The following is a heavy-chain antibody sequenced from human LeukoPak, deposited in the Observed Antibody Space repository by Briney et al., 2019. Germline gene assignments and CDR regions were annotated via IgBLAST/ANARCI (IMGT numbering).Heavy chain of an antibody. V-gene: IGHV3-23*01. CDR2: ISGSGGST. J-gene: IGHJ4*02. Sequence: PGGSLRLSCAASGFTFSSYAMSWVRQAPGKGLEWVSAISGSGGSTYYADSVKGRFTISRDNSKITLYLQMNSLRAEDTAVYYCAKPIVVVPAARLFTLSVGGYWGQGTLVTVSS. CDR3: AKPIVVVPAARLFTLSVGGY. D-gene: IGHD2-2*01. CDR1: GFTFSSYA.